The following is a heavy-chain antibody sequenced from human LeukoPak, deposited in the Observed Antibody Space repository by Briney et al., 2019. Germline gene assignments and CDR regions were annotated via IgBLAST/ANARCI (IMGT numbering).Heavy chain of an antibody. V-gene: IGHV1-24*01. CDR3: AIGRQTWIQLWY. CDR1: GYALTELS. Sequence: ASVKVSCKVSGYALTELSMHWVRQAPGKGLEWMGGFDPEDGETIYAQKFQGRVTMTEDTSTDTAYMELSSLRSEDTAVYYCAIGRQTWIQLWYWGQGTLVTVSS. D-gene: IGHD5-18*01. CDR2: FDPEDGET. J-gene: IGHJ4*02.